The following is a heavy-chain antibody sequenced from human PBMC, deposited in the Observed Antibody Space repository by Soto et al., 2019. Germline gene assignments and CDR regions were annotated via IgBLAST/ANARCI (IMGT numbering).Heavy chain of an antibody. Sequence: PGGSLRLSCAASGFTFSSYSMNWVRQAPGKGLEWVSSISSSSSYKYYADSVKGRFTISRDNSNNTLFLQMNSLRAEDTAVYYCARDLHYYDRSGYSDYWGQGTLVTVSS. V-gene: IGHV3-21*01. CDR2: ISSSSSYK. CDR1: GFTFSSYS. CDR3: ARDLHYYDRSGYSDY. J-gene: IGHJ4*02. D-gene: IGHD3-22*01.